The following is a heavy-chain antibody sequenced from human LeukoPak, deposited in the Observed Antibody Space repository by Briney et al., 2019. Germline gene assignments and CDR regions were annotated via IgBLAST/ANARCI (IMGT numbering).Heavy chain of an antibody. Sequence: SETLSLTCAVYGGSFSGYYWSWIRQPPGKGLEWIGEINHSGSTHYNPSLKSRVTMSVDTSKNQFSLKLSSVTAADTAVYYCRWYSYGQSPHIDYWGQGTLVTVSS. J-gene: IGHJ4*02. D-gene: IGHD5-18*01. CDR1: GGSFSGYY. CDR2: INHSGST. V-gene: IGHV4-34*01. CDR3: RWYSYGQSPHIDY.